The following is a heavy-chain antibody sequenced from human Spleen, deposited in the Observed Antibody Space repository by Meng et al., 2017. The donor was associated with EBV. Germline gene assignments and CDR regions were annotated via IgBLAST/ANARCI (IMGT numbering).Heavy chain of an antibody. D-gene: IGHD3-22*01. CDR2: ISGSGGTT. V-gene: IGHV3-23*01. J-gene: IGHJ4*02. Sequence: GQLLVAGGGLVQPGGSLRLSCAASGFTITTYAVTWVRQAPGKGLEWVSSISGSGGTTSYADSVKGRFTISRDNSKNTVYVQMNSLRAEDTAVYYCAKGAENVRIITYFDNWGQGTLVTVSS. CDR3: AKGAENVRIITYFDN. CDR1: GFTITTYA.